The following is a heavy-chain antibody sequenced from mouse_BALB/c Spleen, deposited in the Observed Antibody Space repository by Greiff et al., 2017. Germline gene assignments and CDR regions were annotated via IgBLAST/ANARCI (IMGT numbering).Heavy chain of an antibody. J-gene: IGHJ4*01. V-gene: IGHV1-66*01. CDR2: IFPGSGNT. CDR3: ARGDGNYLYGMDY. Sequence: QVQLQQSGPELVKPGASVKISCKASGYNFTNYYIHWVKQRPGQGLEWIGWIFPGSGNTKYNEKFKGKATLTADTSSSTAYMQLSSLTSEDSAVYFCARGDGNYLYGMDYWGQGTSVTVSS. CDR1: GYNFTNYY. D-gene: IGHD2-1*01.